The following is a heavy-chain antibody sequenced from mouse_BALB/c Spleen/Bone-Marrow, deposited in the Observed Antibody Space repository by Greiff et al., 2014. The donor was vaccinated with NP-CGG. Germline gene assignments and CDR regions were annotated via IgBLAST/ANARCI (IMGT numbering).Heavy chain of an antibody. CDR2: ISYSGST. Sequence: VQLQQPGPGLVKPSQSLSLTCTVTGYSITSAYVWYWIRQFPGNKLEWMGYISYSGSTSYNPSLKSRISITRDTSKNQFCLQLKSVTTDDTATYYCARDDYGVWGAGTTVTVSS. J-gene: IGHJ1*01. CDR1: GYSITSAYV. V-gene: IGHV3-2*02. CDR3: ARDDYGV. D-gene: IGHD2-4*01.